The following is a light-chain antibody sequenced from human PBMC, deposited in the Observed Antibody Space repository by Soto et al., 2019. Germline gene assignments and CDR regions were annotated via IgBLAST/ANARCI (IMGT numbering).Light chain of an antibody. CDR1: RSDVGGYNY. Sequence: QSALTQPPSASGSLGQSVTISCTGTRSDVGGYNYVSWYQQHPGKVPKLMVYEVNKRPSGVPDRFSGSKSGNTASLTVSGLQAEDEADYYCTSYAGGNNVFGTGTKLTVL. J-gene: IGLJ1*01. V-gene: IGLV2-8*01. CDR3: TSYAGGNNV. CDR2: EVN.